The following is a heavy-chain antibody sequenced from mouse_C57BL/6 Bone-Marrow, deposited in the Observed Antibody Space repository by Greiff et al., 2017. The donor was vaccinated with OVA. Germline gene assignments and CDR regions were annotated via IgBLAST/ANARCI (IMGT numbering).Heavy chain of an antibody. J-gene: IGHJ4*01. CDR3: ARGTTVPMDY. Sequence: EVKLVESGGGLVKPGGSLKLSCAASGFTFSDYGMHWVRQAPEKGLEWVAYISSGSSTIYYADTVKGRFTISRDNAKNTLFLQMTSLRSEDTAMYYCARGTTVPMDYWGQGTSVTVSS. CDR1: GFTFSDYG. V-gene: IGHV5-17*01. CDR2: ISSGSSTI. D-gene: IGHD1-1*01.